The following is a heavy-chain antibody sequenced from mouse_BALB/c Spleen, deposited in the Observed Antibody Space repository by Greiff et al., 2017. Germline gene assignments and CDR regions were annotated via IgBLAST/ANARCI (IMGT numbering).Heavy chain of an antibody. V-gene: IGHV5-17*02. Sequence: EVKLVESGGGLVQPGGSRKLSCAASGFTFSSFGMHWVRQAPEKGLEWVAYISSGSSTIYYADTVKGRFTISRDNPKNTLFLQMTSLRSEDTAMYYCARWKGDYGNYGWYFDDWGEGTTVTVSS. J-gene: IGHJ1*01. CDR3: ARWKGDYGNYGWYFDD. CDR1: GFTFSSFG. D-gene: IGHD2-1*01. CDR2: ISSGSSTI.